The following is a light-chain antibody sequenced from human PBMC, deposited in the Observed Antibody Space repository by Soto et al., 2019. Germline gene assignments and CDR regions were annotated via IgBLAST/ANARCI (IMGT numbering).Light chain of an antibody. CDR1: QSVSSK. V-gene: IGKV3-15*01. CDR2: RAS. J-gene: IGKJ1*01. Sequence: IVMTQSPATLSVSPVERATLSCRASQSVSSKLAWYQQKPGQAPRLLIYRASTRATDIPARFSGSGSGTEFTLTISSLQSEDFAVYYCQQYNNWPPATFGQGTKVDIK. CDR3: QQYNNWPPAT.